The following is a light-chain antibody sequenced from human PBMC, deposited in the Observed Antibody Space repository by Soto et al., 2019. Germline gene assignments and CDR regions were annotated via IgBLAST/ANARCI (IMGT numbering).Light chain of an antibody. CDR2: NAF. J-gene: IGKJ4*01. CDR1: QSVSSS. V-gene: IGKV3-11*01. Sequence: EIVLTQSPATLSFSPGERATLSCRASQSVSSSLAWYQQKPGQAPRLLIYNAFNRATGIPARFSGSGSGTDFTLTISSLEPEDFAVYYCQQRSIWLTFGGGTKVDIK. CDR3: QQRSIWLT.